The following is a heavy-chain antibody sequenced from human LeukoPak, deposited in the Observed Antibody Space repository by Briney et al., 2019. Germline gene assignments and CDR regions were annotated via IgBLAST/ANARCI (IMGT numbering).Heavy chain of an antibody. D-gene: IGHD3-3*01. J-gene: IGHJ4*02. Sequence: GASVKVSCKASGYTFTSYDINWVRQAPGQGLEWMGWINPNSGGTNYAQKFQGRVTMTRDTSISTAYMELSRLRSDDTAVYYCARVNYDFWSGSLDYWGQGTLVTVSS. CDR3: ARVNYDFWSGSLDY. V-gene: IGHV1-2*02. CDR1: GYTFTSYD. CDR2: INPNSGGT.